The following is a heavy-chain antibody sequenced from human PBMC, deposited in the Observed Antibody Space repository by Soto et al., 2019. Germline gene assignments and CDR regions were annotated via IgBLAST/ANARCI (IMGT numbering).Heavy chain of an antibody. Sequence: GRSLRLSCAASGFTFDDYAMHGVRQAPGKGLEWVSGISWSSGSIGYADSVKGRFTISRDNAKNSLYLQMNSLRAEDTAVYYCAKEIALQDYWGQGTLVTVSS. J-gene: IGHJ4*02. CDR3: AKEIALQDY. V-gene: IGHV3-9*01. CDR2: ISWSSGSI. CDR1: GFTFDDYA.